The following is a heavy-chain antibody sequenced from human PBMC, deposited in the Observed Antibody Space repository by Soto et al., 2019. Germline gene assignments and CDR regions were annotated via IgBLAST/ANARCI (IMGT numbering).Heavy chain of an antibody. Sequence: PSETLSLTCAVYGGSFSGYYWSWIRQPPGKGLEWIGEINHSGSTNYNPSLKSRVTISVDTPKNQFSLKLSSVTAADTAVYYCARGGVVAVYYYYYYGMDVWGQGTTVTVSS. D-gene: IGHD2-15*01. CDR1: GGSFSGYY. CDR2: INHSGST. J-gene: IGHJ6*02. CDR3: ARGGVVAVYYYYYYGMDV. V-gene: IGHV4-34*01.